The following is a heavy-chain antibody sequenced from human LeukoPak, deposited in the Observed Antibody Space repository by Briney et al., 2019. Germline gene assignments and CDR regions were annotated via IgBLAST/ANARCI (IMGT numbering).Heavy chain of an antibody. D-gene: IGHD3-3*01. CDR1: GFTFSSYA. CDR2: ISGSGGST. Sequence: GGSLRLSCAASGFTFSSYAMSWVRQAPGKGLEWVSAISGSGGSTYYADSVKGRFTISRDNSKNTLYLQMNSLRAEDTAVYYCAKVDYDFWSGYPGGPDHWGQGTLITVSS. CDR3: AKVDYDFWSGYPGGPDH. J-gene: IGHJ4*02. V-gene: IGHV3-23*01.